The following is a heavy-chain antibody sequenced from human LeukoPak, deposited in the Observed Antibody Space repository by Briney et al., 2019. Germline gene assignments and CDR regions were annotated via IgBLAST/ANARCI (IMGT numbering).Heavy chain of an antibody. Sequence: SETLSLTCTVSSGCISSSNYYWGWIRQPPGKGLEWIAGVYYSGSPYYNPSLKSRVTMSVDTSKNQFSLKLSSVTAADTAVYYCARLLYDRSGYYYFDYWGQETLVTVSS. J-gene: IGHJ4*02. V-gene: IGHV4-39*01. CDR1: SGCISSSNYY. CDR2: VYYSGSP. D-gene: IGHD3-22*01. CDR3: ARLLYDRSGYYYFDY.